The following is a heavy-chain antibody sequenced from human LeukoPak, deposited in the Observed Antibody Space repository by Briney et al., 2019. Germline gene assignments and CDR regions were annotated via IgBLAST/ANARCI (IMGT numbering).Heavy chain of an antibody. Sequence: ASVKVSCKASGYTFSDHSMHWVRQAPGQGLEWMGWINPNSGGTNSAQKFQGRVTMTRDTSNNTPYLQMNSLRAEDTAVYYCAKDLYCSSTSCYMDVWGKGTTVTVSS. J-gene: IGHJ6*03. CDR1: GYTFSDHS. CDR2: INPNSGGT. V-gene: IGHV1-2*02. D-gene: IGHD2-2*01. CDR3: AKDLYCSSTSCYMDV.